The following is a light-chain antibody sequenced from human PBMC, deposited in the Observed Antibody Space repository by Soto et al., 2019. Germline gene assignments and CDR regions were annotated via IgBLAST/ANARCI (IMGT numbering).Light chain of an antibody. Sequence: IVIKLCRGPLTVTPGERATLSCRASQSVSSNLAWYQQKPGQAPRLLIYGASTRATGIPARFSGSGSGTEFTLTISSLQSEDFAVYYCQQYNNWPQTFGQGTKV. V-gene: IGKV3-15*01. CDR1: QSVSSN. CDR2: GAS. CDR3: QQYNNWPQT. J-gene: IGKJ1*01.